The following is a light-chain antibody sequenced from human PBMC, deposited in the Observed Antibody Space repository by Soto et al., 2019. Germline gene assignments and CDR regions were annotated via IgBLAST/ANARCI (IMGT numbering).Light chain of an antibody. J-gene: IGLJ2*01. V-gene: IGLV1-44*01. CDR3: AAWDDSLNGVV. Sequence: QSVLTQPPSASGTPGQRVTISCSGSSSNIGSNSVTLYQQLPGTAPKLLMYSSNQRPSGIPDRFSGSKSGTSASLAISGLQSEDEADYYCAAWDDSLNGVVFGGGTKLTVL. CDR1: SSNIGSNS. CDR2: SSN.